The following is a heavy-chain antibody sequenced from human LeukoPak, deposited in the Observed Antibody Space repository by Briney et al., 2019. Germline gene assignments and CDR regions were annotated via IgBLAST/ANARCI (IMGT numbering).Heavy chain of an antibody. CDR2: ISGSGGST. V-gene: IGHV3-23*01. CDR1: GFTFSSYA. Sequence: GGSLGLSCAASGFTFSSYAMSWVRQAPGKGLEWVSAISGSGGSTYYADSVKGRFTISRDNSKNTLYLQMNSLRAEDTAVYYCAKDNPFVVVPAALFNWFDPWGQGTLVTVSS. D-gene: IGHD2-2*01. J-gene: IGHJ5*02. CDR3: AKDNPFVVVPAALFNWFDP.